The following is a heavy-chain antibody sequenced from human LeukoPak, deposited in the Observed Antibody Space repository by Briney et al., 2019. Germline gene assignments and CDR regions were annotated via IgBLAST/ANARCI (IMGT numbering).Heavy chain of an antibody. D-gene: IGHD2-21*02. Sequence: GGSLRLSCAASGFIFISYAMSWVRQGPGKGLGWVSTIIGSGGSPFYADSVKGRFPISRDYSKNTLYPQLNSLRAEDTAVYYCARSMQVTPHYYYMDVWGNGTTVTVSS. CDR3: ARSMQVTPHYYYMDV. V-gene: IGHV3-23*01. CDR2: IIGSGGSP. CDR1: GFIFISYA. J-gene: IGHJ6*03.